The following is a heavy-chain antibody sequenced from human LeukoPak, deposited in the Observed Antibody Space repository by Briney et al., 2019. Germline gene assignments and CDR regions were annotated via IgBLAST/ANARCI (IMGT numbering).Heavy chain of an antibody. CDR1: GFSLDSYW. Sequence: PGGSLRLSCIVSGFSLDSYWMSWVRQAPGKGPEWVANINQDGSEKYYVDSVKGRFSISRDNAKNSLYLQMNNLRAEDTAVYFCTRDGSCWSDCCVQGTLVTVSS. CDR2: INQDGSEK. D-gene: IGHD6-19*01. V-gene: IGHV3-7*01. J-gene: IGHJ4*02. CDR3: TRDGSCWSDC.